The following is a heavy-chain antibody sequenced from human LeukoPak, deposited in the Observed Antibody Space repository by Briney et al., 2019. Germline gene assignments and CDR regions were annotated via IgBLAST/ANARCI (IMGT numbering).Heavy chain of an antibody. CDR2: ISSSGSTI. J-gene: IGHJ5*02. CDR3: ASEPGYSSS. D-gene: IGHD6-19*01. Sequence: GGSLRLSCAASGFTFSSYEMNWVRQAPGKGLEWVSYISSSGSTIYYADSVKGRFTISRDNAKNSLYLQMNSLRAEDTAVYYCASEPGYSSSWGQGTLVTVSS. V-gene: IGHV3-48*03. CDR1: GFTFSSYE.